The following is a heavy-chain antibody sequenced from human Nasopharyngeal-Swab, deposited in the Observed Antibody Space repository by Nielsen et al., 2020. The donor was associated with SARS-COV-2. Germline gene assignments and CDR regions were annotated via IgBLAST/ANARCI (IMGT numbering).Heavy chain of an antibody. Sequence: VRQMPGKGLEWMGIIYPGDSDTRYSPSFQDQVTISADKSISTAYLQWSSLKASDTAMYYCARARPVYYYGSGSYFDGWGWFDPWGQGTLVTVSS. V-gene: IGHV5-51*01. J-gene: IGHJ5*02. D-gene: IGHD3-10*01. CDR2: IYPGDSDT. CDR3: ARARPVYYYGSGSYFDGWGWFDP.